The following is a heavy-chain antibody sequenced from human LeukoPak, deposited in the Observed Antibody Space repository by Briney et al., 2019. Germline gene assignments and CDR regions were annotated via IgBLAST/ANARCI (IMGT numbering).Heavy chain of an antibody. CDR1: GFTFISYA. D-gene: IGHD3-10*01. V-gene: IGHV3-23*01. Sequence: GGSLRFSCAASGFTFISYAMSWVRQAPGKGLEWVSAISGSGGSTYYADSVKGRFTISRDNSKNTLYLQMNSLRAEDTAVYYCAKDKSYYYDSGSYGLDYWGQGTLVTVSS. CDR3: AKDKSYYYDSGSYGLDY. CDR2: ISGSGGST. J-gene: IGHJ4*02.